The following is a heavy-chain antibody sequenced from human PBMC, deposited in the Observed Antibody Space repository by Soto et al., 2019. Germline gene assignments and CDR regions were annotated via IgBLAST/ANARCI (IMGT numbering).Heavy chain of an antibody. CDR2: MNPNSGNT. Sequence: ASVXVSCKASGYSFTXXXINWVQQATGQGLEWMGWMNPNSGNTGYAQKFQGRVTMTRNTSISTAYMELSSLRSEDTAVYYCANLGEDYWGQGTQVTVPQ. D-gene: IGHD3-10*01. V-gene: IGHV1-8*01. CDR1: GYSFTXXX. J-gene: IGHJ4*02. CDR3: ANLGEDY.